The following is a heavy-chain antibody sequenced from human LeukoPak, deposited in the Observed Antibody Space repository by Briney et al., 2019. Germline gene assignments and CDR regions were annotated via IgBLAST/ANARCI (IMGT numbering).Heavy chain of an antibody. CDR3: AREAANYDFWSGPNAFDI. CDR1: GFTFSSYA. CDR2: ISYDGSNK. Sequence: GGSLRLSCAASGFTFSSYAMHWVRQAPGKGLEWVAVISYDGSNKYYADSVKGRFTISRENSKNTLYLQMNSLRAEDTAVYYCAREAANYDFWSGPNAFDIWGQGTMVTVSS. J-gene: IGHJ3*02. D-gene: IGHD3-3*01. V-gene: IGHV3-30-3*01.